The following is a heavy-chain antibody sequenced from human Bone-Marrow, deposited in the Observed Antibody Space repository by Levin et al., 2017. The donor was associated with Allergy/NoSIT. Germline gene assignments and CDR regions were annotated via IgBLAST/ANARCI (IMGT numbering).Heavy chain of an antibody. J-gene: IGHJ4*02. CDR2: VNPNTADT. CDR1: GASFSAYY. CDR3: AARRHGTFDY. V-gene: IGHV1-2*02. D-gene: IGHD1-1*01. Sequence: ASVKVSCKASGASFSAYYIHWVRQAPGQGLEWIGWVNPNTADTYYAQSFQGRVTMTGDTSISTVYMELTSLTSDDTAIYFCAARRHGTFDYWGQGTLVTVSS.